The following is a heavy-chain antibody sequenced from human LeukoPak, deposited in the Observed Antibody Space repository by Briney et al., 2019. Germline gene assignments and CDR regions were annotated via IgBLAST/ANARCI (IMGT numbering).Heavy chain of an antibody. CDR1: GYSVSSGYY. V-gene: IGHV4-38-2*02. J-gene: IGHJ4*02. CDR3: ARAGYGDSDFDY. CDR2: IYHSGST. Sequence: SETLSLTCTVSGYSVSSGYYWGWIRQPPGKGLEWIGSIYHSGSTYYNPSLKSRVTISVDTSKNQFSLRLNSVTAADTAVYYCARAGYGDSDFDYWGQGTLVTVSS. D-gene: IGHD4-17*01.